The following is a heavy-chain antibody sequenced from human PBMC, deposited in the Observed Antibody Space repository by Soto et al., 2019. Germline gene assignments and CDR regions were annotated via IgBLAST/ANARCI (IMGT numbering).Heavy chain of an antibody. CDR3: ARETSGSYRLDY. CDR1: GYTFTSYD. V-gene: IGHV1-8*01. J-gene: IGHJ4*02. Sequence: QVQLVQSGAEVKKPGASVKVSCKASGYTFTSYDINWVRQATGQGLEWMGWMNPNSGNTGYEQKLQSRVTMTRNTSQTPSYMELRTLRSEDTAVYSCARETSGSYRLDYWGQGNLVTVSS. D-gene: IGHD1-26*01. CDR2: MNPNSGNT.